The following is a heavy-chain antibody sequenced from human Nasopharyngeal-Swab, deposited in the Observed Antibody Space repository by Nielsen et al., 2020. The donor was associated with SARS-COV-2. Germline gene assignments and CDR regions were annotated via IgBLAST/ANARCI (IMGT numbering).Heavy chain of an antibody. J-gene: IGHJ4*02. Sequence: GESLKISCAASGFTFSSYAMRWVRQAPGKGLEWVSAISGSGGSTYYADPVKGRFTISRDNSKNTLYLQMNSLRAEDTAVYYCAKDIAKHFDYWGQGTLVTVSS. CDR3: AKDIAKHFDY. D-gene: IGHD6-13*01. V-gene: IGHV3-23*01. CDR2: ISGSGGST. CDR1: GFTFSSYA.